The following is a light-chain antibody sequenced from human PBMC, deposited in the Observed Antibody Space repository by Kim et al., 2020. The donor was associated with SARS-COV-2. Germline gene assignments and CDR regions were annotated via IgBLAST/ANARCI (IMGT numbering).Light chain of an antibody. J-gene: IGKJ5*01. CDR3: MQGIHPPIT. Sequence: DIVMTQTPLSLSVPPGQPASISCKSSQSPLHSDGRTYLSWYLQKPGQSPQLLIYAVSRRFSGVPDRFSGSGSGTDFTLKISRVEAEDVGVYYCMQGIHPPITFGQGTRLEIK. V-gene: IGKV2-29*02. CDR1: QSPLHSDGRTY. CDR2: AVS.